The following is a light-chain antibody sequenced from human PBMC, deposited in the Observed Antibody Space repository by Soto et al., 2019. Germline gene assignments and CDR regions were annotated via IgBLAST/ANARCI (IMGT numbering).Light chain of an antibody. V-gene: IGLV2-23*02. CDR2: EVN. CDR3: CSYAGSSTLYV. Sequence: LTQPASVSGSPGQSITISCTGTSSDIGTYNLVSWYQQHPGKAPKLMIYEVNKRPSGVSDRFSGSKSGNTASLTISGLQAEDEADYYCCSYAGSSTLYVFATGTKVTVL. CDR1: SSDIGTYNL. J-gene: IGLJ1*01.